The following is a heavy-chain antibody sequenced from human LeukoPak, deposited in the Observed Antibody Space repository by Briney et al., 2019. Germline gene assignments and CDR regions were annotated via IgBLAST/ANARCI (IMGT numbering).Heavy chain of an antibody. Sequence: GASVKVSCKASGYTFTSYGISWVRQAPGQGLEWMGGIIPIFGTANYAQKFQGRVTITADESTSTAYMELSSLRSEDTAVYYCAVPPTFSGSYFDYWGQGTLVTVSS. J-gene: IGHJ4*02. CDR3: AVPPTFSGSYFDY. CDR1: GYTFTSYG. D-gene: IGHD1-26*01. CDR2: IIPIFGTA. V-gene: IGHV1-69*13.